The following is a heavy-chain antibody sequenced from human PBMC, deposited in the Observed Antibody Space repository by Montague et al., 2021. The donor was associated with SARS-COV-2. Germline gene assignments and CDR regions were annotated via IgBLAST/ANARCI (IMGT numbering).Heavy chain of an antibody. Sequence: SLRLSCAASGFTLSYYEMNWVRQAPGKGLAWVSYIIGSAGTIYSAGSVKCRFTISRDTAKNSLYLHMNSLRAEDTAVYYCARAKNDYTWNDWYFYGMDVWGQGTTVTVSS. D-gene: IGHD1-1*01. J-gene: IGHJ6*02. CDR2: IIGSAGTI. V-gene: IGHV3-48*03. CDR1: GFTLSYYE. CDR3: ARAKNDYTWNDWYFYGMDV.